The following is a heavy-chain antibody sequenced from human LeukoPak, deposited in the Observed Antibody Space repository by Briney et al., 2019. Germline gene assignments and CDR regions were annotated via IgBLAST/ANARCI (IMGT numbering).Heavy chain of an antibody. J-gene: IGHJ4*02. CDR3: ASHRRSHGAEY. CDR2: VYYTGNT. Sequence: ETLSLTCTVPGGSFEHYFWSWIRQPPGKGLEFIGYVYYTGNTDYSPSLKSRLTISADTSKNQFSLKLRSVTAADTAVYYCASHRRSHGAEYWGQGTLVTVSS. CDR1: GGSFEHYF. V-gene: IGHV4-59*01. D-gene: IGHD5-18*01.